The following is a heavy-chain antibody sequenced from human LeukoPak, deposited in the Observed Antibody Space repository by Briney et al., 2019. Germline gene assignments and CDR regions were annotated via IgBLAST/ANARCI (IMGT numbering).Heavy chain of an antibody. J-gene: IGHJ3*02. V-gene: IGHV4-31*03. CDR1: GDSIGSDGYS. D-gene: IGHD2-21*02. CDR2: ISYSGDT. CDR3: ARDVVVTASPDAFDI. Sequence: SQTLSLTCSVSGDSIGSDGYSWTWIRQPPGKGLEWIGYISYSGDTNYNPSLKSRLTISLDASKNHFSLKLTSVAAADTAVYYCARDVVVTASPDAFDIWGQGTLVTVSS.